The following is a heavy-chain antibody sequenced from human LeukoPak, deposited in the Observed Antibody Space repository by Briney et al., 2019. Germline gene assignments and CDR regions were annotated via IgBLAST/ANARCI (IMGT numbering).Heavy chain of an antibody. CDR2: ISSNGGST. CDR1: GFTFSSYA. Sequence: GGSLRLSCAASGFTFSSYAMHWVRQAPGKGLEYVSAISSNGGSTYYANSVKGRFTISRDNSKNTLYLQMGSLRAEDMAVYYCARDRVYCSGGSCYSYYFDYWGQGTLVTVSS. D-gene: IGHD2-15*01. CDR3: ARDRVYCSGGSCYSYYFDY. V-gene: IGHV3-64*01. J-gene: IGHJ4*02.